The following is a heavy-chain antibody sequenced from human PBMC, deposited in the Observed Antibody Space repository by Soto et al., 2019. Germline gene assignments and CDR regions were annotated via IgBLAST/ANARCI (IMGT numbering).Heavy chain of an antibody. D-gene: IGHD2-15*01. CDR3: SGGSRAYDYAMGV. V-gene: IGHV3-7*01. J-gene: IGHJ6*02. CDR2: IKEDGSEK. Sequence: GGSLRLSCAAPGFTFSSYWMTWVRQAPGKGLEWVANIKEDGSEKYYVDSVKGRFTISRDNAKNSLYLHMNSLRAEDTAVFYCSGGSRAYDYAMGVWGQGTTVTVSS. CDR1: GFTFSSYW.